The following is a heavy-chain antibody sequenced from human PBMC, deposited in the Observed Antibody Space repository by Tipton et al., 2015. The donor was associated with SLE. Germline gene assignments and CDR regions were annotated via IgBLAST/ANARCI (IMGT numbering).Heavy chain of an antibody. CDR1: GDSITSDY. CDR2: ISYSGST. J-gene: IGHJ4*02. V-gene: IGHV4-59*08. D-gene: IGHD4/OR15-4a*01. Sequence: GLVKPSETLSLTCTVSGDSITSDYWTWIRQPPGKGLEWIGYISYSGSTNYNPSVRSRVSISLDTSKNQFSLKLSSVTAADTAVYYCARGRGSMGLDDWGQGTLVTVSS. CDR3: ARGRGSMGLDD.